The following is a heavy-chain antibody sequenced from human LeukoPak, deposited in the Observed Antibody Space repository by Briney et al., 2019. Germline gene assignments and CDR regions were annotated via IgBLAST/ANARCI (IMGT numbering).Heavy chain of an antibody. CDR1: GYTFTSYG. CDR2: ISAYNGNT. D-gene: IGHD6-19*01. J-gene: IGHJ6*03. Sequence: GASVKVSCKASGYTFTSYGISWVRQAPGQGLEWMVWISAYNGNTNYAQKLQGRVTMTTDTSTSTAYMELRSLRSDDTAVYYCARGGDSSGWSYYYYYMDVWGKGTTVTVSS. V-gene: IGHV1-18*01. CDR3: ARGGDSSGWSYYYYYMDV.